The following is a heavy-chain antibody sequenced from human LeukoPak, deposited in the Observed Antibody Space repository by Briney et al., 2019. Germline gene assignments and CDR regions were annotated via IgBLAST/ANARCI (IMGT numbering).Heavy chain of an antibody. CDR3: ARGDYYGWNWFDP. J-gene: IGHJ5*02. V-gene: IGHV4-34*01. CDR1: GGSFSGYY. D-gene: IGHD3-22*01. Sequence: NSSETLSLTCAVYGGSFSGYYWSWIRQPPGKGLEWIGEINHSGSTNYNPSLKSRVTISVDTSKNQFSLKLSSVTAADTAVYYCARGDYYGWNWFDPWGQGTLVTVSS. CDR2: INHSGST.